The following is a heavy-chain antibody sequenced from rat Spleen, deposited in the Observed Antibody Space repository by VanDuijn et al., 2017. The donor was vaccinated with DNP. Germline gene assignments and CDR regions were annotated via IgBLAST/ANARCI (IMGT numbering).Heavy chain of an antibody. Sequence: EVQLVESGGGLVQPGRSLKLSCAASGFTFSNYDMAWVRQAPTKGLEWVASISPSGSNTYYRDSVKGRFAVSRDNAKSSLYLQMDSLRSEDTATYYCVGHGGWGQGVMVTVSS. CDR2: ISPSGSNT. V-gene: IGHV5-25*01. CDR3: VGHGG. CDR1: GFTFSNYD. J-gene: IGHJ2*01.